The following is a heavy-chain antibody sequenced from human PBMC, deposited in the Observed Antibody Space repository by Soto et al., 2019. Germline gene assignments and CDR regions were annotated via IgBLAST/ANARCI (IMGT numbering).Heavy chain of an antibody. J-gene: IGHJ4*02. CDR2: ISSSSSYT. V-gene: IGHV3-11*06. Sequence: GGSLRLSCAASGFTFSDYYMSRIRQAPGKGLEWVSYISSSSSYTNYADSVKGRFTISRDNAKNSLYLQMNSLRAEDTAVYYCARVKVTAIGYFDYWGQGTLVTVSS. D-gene: IGHD2-21*02. CDR1: GFTFSDYY. CDR3: ARVKVTAIGYFDY.